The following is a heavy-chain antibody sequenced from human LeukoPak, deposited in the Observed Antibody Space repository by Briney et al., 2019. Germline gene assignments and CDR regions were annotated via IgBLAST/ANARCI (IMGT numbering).Heavy chain of an antibody. Sequence: ASVKVSCKASGYTFTGYYMHSVRPTPGQGLEWMGWINPNSGGTNYAQKFQGRVTMTRDTSISTAYMELSRLRSDDTAVYYCARDLTTTLDGYCSSTSCSLSMDVWGQGTTVTVSS. CDR2: INPNSGGT. CDR3: ARDLTTTLDGYCSSTSCSLSMDV. CDR1: GYTFTGYY. D-gene: IGHD2-2*01. V-gene: IGHV1-2*02. J-gene: IGHJ6*02.